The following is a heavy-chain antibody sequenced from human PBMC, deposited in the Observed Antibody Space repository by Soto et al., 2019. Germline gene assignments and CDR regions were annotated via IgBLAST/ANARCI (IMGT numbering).Heavy chain of an antibody. D-gene: IGHD4-17*01. CDR1: GYTFTSYG. J-gene: IGHJ4*02. Sequence: ASVKVSCKASGYTFTSYGISWVRQAPGQGLEWMGWISAYNGNTNYAQKLQGRVTMTTDTSTSTAYMELRSLRSDDTAVYYRARGGPYGGNSSHRLFDFWGQGTLVTVSS. CDR2: ISAYNGNT. CDR3: ARGGPYGGNSSHRLFDF. V-gene: IGHV1-18*01.